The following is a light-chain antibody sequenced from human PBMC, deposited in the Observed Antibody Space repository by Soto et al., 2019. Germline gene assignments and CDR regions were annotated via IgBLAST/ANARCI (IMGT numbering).Light chain of an antibody. CDR2: GAS. V-gene: IGKV3-15*01. Sequence: EIVMTQSPATLSVSPGERATLSCRASQSVSSNLAWYQQKPGQAPRLLIYGASTRATGIPARFSGSGSGTESTIPIISLQSEDYAVYYCQQYNNWTQTFGQGTKVEIK. J-gene: IGKJ1*01. CDR3: QQYNNWTQT. CDR1: QSVSSN.